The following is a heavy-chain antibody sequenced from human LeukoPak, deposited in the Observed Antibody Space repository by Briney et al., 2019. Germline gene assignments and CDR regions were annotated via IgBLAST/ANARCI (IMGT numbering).Heavy chain of an antibody. CDR3: ARDRLTTVTTFHFDY. CDR2: ISWNSGSI. J-gene: IGHJ4*02. D-gene: IGHD4-17*01. Sequence: PGRSLRLSCAASGFTFDDYAMHWVRQAPGKGLEWVSGISWNSGSIGYADSVKGRFTISRDNAKNSLYLQMSSLRAEDTAMYYCARDRLTTVTTFHFDYWGQGTLVTVSS. CDR1: GFTFDDYA. V-gene: IGHV3-9*01.